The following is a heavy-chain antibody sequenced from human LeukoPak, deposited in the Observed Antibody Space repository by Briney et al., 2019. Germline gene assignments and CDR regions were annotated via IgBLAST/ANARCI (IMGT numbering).Heavy chain of an antibody. CDR3: AKGQIAKYYYDSSGYYLFDY. J-gene: IGHJ4*02. CDR2: INGGGSNT. D-gene: IGHD3-22*01. V-gene: IGHV3-23*01. CDR1: GFTFNTYV. Sequence: GGSLRLSCAASGFTFNTYVMSWVRQAPGKGLEWVSAINGGGSNTYYADSVKGRFTISRDNSKNMVYLQMNNLRADDTAVYYCAKGQIAKYYYDSSGYYLFDYWGQGTLVTVSS.